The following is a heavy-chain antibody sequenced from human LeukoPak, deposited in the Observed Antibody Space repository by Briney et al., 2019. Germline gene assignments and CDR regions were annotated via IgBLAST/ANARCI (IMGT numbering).Heavy chain of an antibody. V-gene: IGHV1-18*01. D-gene: IGHD5-12*01. CDR2: ISAYNGNT. Sequence: ASVKVSCKASGYTFTSYGISRVRQAPGQELEWMGWISAYNGNTNYAQKLQGRVTMTTDTSTSTAYMELRSLRSDDTAVYYCARDPRYSGYGYYYYGMDVWGQGTTVTVSS. J-gene: IGHJ6*02. CDR3: ARDPRYSGYGYYYYGMDV. CDR1: GYTFTSYG.